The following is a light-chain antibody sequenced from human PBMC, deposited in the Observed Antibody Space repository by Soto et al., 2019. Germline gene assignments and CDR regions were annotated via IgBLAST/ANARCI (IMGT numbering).Light chain of an antibody. CDR1: SSDVGGYNY. J-gene: IGLJ2*01. CDR3: SAYISTSTYVA. V-gene: IGLV2-14*01. CDR2: EVS. Sequence: QAVVTQPASVSGSPGQSITISCTGTSSDVGGYNYVSWYQQHPGKAPKLMIYEVSNRPSGVSNRFSGSKSGNTASLTISGLQAEDEADYYCSAYISTSTYVAFGGGTKLTVL.